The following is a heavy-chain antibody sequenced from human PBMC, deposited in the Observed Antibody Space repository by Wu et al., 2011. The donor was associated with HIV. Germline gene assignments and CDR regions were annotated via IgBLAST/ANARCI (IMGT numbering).Heavy chain of an antibody. CDR1: GYTFTGYY. D-gene: IGHD2-15*01. CDR3: ARAGTYCSGGSCFPSEY. Sequence: QVQLVQSGAEVKKPGASVKVSCKASGYTFTGYYMNWVRQAPGQGLEWMGWINPDSGDTNFAQKFQGRVTMTRDTSISTAYMELSRLRSDDTAVYYCARAGTYCSGGSCFPSEYWGQGTLVTVSS. J-gene: IGHJ4*02. CDR2: INPDSGDT. V-gene: IGHV1-2*02.